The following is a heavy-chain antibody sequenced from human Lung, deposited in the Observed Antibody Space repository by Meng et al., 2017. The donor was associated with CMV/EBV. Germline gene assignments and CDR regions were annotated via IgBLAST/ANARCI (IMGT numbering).Heavy chain of an antibody. J-gene: IGHJ4*02. CDR1: GYTFTTYG. Sequence: ASVXVSXKASGYTFTTYGISWVRQAPGQGLEWMGWISTYNDNTNYAENLLGRVTMTTDTSTSTAYMELRSLTSDDTAVYYCARDPTDSSGWDEVSDYWGQGXLVTVSS. D-gene: IGHD6-19*01. CDR3: ARDPTDSSGWDEVSDY. CDR2: ISTYNDNT. V-gene: IGHV1-18*01.